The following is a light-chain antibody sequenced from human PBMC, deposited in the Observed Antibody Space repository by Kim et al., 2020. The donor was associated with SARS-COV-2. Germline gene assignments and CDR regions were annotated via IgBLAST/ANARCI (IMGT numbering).Light chain of an antibody. Sequence: QSFTISCTGTNSDVGGYHYVSWYQQHPGKAPKLRIYDVTNRPSWVSNRFSGYKSGNTASLTTSGLRAEDEAEYYCSSYTASSDLVSGGGPQLTVL. V-gene: IGLV2-14*03. CDR1: NSDVGGYHY. J-gene: IGLJ7*01. CDR3: SSYTASSDLV. CDR2: DVT.